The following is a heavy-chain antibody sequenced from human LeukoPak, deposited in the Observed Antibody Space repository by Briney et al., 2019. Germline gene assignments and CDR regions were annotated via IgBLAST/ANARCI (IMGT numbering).Heavy chain of an antibody. Sequence: GSLRLSCAASGFTFREYWMSWVRQAPGRGLECLANIKPGGGEEYLLDSVRGRFTISRDNAKSSLYLQMDGLRVEDTAVYYCARDISHFDYWGQGTLVTVS. J-gene: IGHJ4*02. V-gene: IGHV3-7*04. CDR1: GFTFREYW. CDR3: ARDISHFDY. D-gene: IGHD3-3*02. CDR2: IKPGGGEE.